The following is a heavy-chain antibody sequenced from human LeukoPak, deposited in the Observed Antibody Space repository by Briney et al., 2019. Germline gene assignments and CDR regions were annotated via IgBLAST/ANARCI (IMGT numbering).Heavy chain of an antibody. CDR3: ARDLWIQGADY. D-gene: IGHD5-18*01. Sequence: PGGSLRLSCAASGFTFSSYAMHWVRQAPGKGLEWVAVISYDGSNKYYADSVKGRFTISRDNSKNTLYLQMNSLRAEDTAVCYCARDLWIQGADYWGQGTLVTVSS. CDR2: ISYDGSNK. V-gene: IGHV3-30-3*01. J-gene: IGHJ4*02. CDR1: GFTFSSYA.